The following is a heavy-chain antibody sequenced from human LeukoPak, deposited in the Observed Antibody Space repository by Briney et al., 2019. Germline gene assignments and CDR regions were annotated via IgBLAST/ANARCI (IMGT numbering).Heavy chain of an antibody. V-gene: IGHV3-23*01. Sequence: QPGGSLRLSCAASGFTFSSYGMHWVRQAPGKGLEWVSAISGSGGSTYYADSVKGRFTISRDNSKNTLYLQMNSLRAEDTAVYYCAKDGDIVVVPAALPLNWFDPWGQGTLVTVSS. CDR2: ISGSGGST. CDR1: GFTFSSYG. J-gene: IGHJ5*02. D-gene: IGHD2-2*01. CDR3: AKDGDIVVVPAALPLNWFDP.